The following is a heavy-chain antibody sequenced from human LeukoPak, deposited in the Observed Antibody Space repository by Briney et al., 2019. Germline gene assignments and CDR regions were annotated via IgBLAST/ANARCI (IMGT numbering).Heavy chain of an antibody. CDR2: IIPIFGIA. J-gene: IGHJ3*02. V-gene: IGHV1-69*04. D-gene: IGHD3-22*01. CDR1: GGTFSSCA. Sequence: GASVKVSCKASGGTFSSCAISWVRQAPGQGLEWMGRIIPIFGIATYAQKFQGRVTITADKSTSTVYMELRSLRSEDTAVYYCARRRRDYYDSSGYWGEAFDIWGQGTVVTVSS. CDR3: ARRRRDYYDSSGYWGEAFDI.